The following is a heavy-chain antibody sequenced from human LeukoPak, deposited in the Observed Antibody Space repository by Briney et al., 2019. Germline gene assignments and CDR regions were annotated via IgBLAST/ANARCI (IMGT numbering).Heavy chain of an antibody. CDR3: ARDEEQQLDY. V-gene: IGHV1-3*01. Sequence: GASVKVSCKASGGTFSSYAISWVRQAPGQGLEWMGWINAGNGNTKYSQKFQGRVTITRDTSASTAYMELSSLRSEDTAVYYCARDEEQQLDYWGQGTLVTVSS. CDR1: GGTFSSYA. D-gene: IGHD6-13*01. CDR2: INAGNGNT. J-gene: IGHJ4*02.